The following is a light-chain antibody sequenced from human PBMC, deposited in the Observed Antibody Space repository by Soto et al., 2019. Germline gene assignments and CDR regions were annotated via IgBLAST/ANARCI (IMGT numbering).Light chain of an antibody. CDR1: SSDVGGYNY. CDR2: DVS. CDR3: SSYTSSSFVV. J-gene: IGLJ2*01. Sequence: QSALTQPASVSGSPGQSITISCTGTSSDVGGYNYVSWYPQHPGKAPKLMIYDVSNRPSGVSNRFSGSKSGNTASLTNSWIQAEDEADYYCSSYTSSSFVVFGGGTKLTVL. V-gene: IGLV2-14*01.